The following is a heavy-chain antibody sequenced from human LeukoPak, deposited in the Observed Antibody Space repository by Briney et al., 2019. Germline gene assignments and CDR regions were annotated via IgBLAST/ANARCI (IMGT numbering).Heavy chain of an antibody. V-gene: IGHV4-61*02. Sequence: SETLSLTCTVSGGSISSGSYYWSWIRQPAGKGLEWIGRIYTSGSTNYNPSLKSRVTISVDTSKNQFSLKLSSVTAADTAVYYCARSHVVPAAIWDAFDIWGQGTMVTVSS. J-gene: IGHJ3*02. D-gene: IGHD2-2*02. CDR2: IYTSGST. CDR1: GGSISSGSYY. CDR3: ARSHVVPAAIWDAFDI.